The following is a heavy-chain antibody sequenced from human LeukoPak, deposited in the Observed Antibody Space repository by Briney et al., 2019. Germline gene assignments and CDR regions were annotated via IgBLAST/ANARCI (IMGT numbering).Heavy chain of an antibody. J-gene: IGHJ3*02. CDR3: ATGAGSGNNRPPDVFDI. CDR2: INPDGSTT. V-gene: IGHV3-74*01. CDR1: GLTFSRYW. Sequence: GGPLRLSCEASGLTFSRYWMHWVRQPPGGGLVWVSRINPDGSTTKYADSVKGRFTISRDNATNTLYLQMNSLGVEDTATYHCATGAGSGNNRPPDVFDIWGQGALVTVSS. D-gene: IGHD4-23*01.